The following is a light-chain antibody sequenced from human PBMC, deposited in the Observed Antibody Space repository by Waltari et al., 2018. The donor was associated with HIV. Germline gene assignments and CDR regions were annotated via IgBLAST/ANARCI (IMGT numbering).Light chain of an antibody. CDR1: SSNIGSNI. CDR3: AAWDDSLNGVV. CDR2: SNN. V-gene: IGLV1-44*01. J-gene: IGLJ2*01. Sequence: QSVLTQPPSASGTPGQRVTISCYGSSSNIGSNIVNWYQQLPGTAPKLLIDSNNQRPSGFPDRFSGSKSGTSASLAISGLQSEDEADYYCAAWDDSLNGVVFGGGTKLTVL.